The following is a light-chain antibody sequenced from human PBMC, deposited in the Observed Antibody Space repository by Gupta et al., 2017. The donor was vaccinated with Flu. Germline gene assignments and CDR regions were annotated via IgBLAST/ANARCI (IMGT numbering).Light chain of an antibody. V-gene: IGLV3-10*01. CDR2: EED. CDR1: ELPNKY. J-gene: IGLJ3*02. CDR3: YSTDSSDNVV. Sequence: SSELPQPPSVSVSPGPTASITCSGSELPNKYAYWYKQQSGQAHILVIYEEDNRPAGIPGRFSGSRSGTIATVTLSGAKGEEAADYYCYSTDSSDNVVFGGGTNLTVL.